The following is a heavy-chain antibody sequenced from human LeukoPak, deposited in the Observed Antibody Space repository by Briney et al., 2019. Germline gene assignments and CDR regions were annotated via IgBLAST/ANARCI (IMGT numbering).Heavy chain of an antibody. J-gene: IGHJ3*02. CDR2: ISWNSGSI. CDR1: GFTFDDYA. Sequence: PGGSLRLSCAASGFTFDDYAMHWVRQAPGKGLERVSGISWNSGSIGYADSVKGRFTISRDNAKNSLYLQMNSLRAEDMALYYCAKDVGSSGYLPHDAFDIWGQGTMVTVSS. V-gene: IGHV3-9*03. D-gene: IGHD3-22*01. CDR3: AKDVGSSGYLPHDAFDI.